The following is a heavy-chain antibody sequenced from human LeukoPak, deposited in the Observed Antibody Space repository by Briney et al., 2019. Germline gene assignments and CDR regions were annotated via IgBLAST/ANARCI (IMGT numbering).Heavy chain of an antibody. Sequence: SETLSLTCTVSGGSISSSSYYWGWIRQPPGKGLEWIGSIYYNGNTYYTPSLESRVTISVDTSKNQFSLRLSSLTAADTAVCYCARQPLTGVGPAQYYFDYWGQGTLVTVSS. V-gene: IGHV4-39*01. D-gene: IGHD2-15*01. J-gene: IGHJ4*02. CDR3: ARQPLTGVGPAQYYFDY. CDR1: GGSISSSSYY. CDR2: IYYNGNT.